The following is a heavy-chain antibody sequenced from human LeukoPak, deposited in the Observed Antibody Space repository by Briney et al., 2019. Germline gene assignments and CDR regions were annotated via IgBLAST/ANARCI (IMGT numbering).Heavy chain of an antibody. J-gene: IGHJ4*02. CDR2: MNPNSGNT. Sequence: ASVKVSCKASGYTFTSYDINWVGQATGQGLEWMGWMNPNSGNTGYAQKFQGRVTITRNTSISTAYMELSSLRSEDTAVYYCARGEYYYDSSGYLGTLWGQGTLVTVSS. D-gene: IGHD3-22*01. CDR1: GYTFTSYD. CDR3: ARGEYYYDSSGYLGTL. V-gene: IGHV1-8*01.